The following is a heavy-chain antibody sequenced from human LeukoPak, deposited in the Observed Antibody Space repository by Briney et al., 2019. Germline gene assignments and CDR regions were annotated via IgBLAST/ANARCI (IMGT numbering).Heavy chain of an antibody. CDR3: ARGTEWLGEYYYGMDV. CDR1: GGTFSSYA. V-gene: IGHV1-69*13. CDR2: IIPIFGTA. J-gene: IGHJ6*02. Sequence: SVKVSCKASGGTFSSYAISWVRQAPGQGLEWMGGIIPIFGTANYAQKFQGRVTITADESTNTAYMELSSLRSEDTAVYYCARGTEWLGEYYYGMDVWGQGTTVTVSS. D-gene: IGHD5-12*01.